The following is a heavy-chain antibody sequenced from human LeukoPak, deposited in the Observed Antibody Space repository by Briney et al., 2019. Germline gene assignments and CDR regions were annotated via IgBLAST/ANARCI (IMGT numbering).Heavy chain of an antibody. Sequence: SETLSLTCAVYGGSSSGYYWSWIRQPPGKGLEWIGEINHSGSTNYNPSLKSRVTISVDTSKNQFSLKLSSVTAADTAVYYCARAAGEDTAMVHPYSSSWYGYFDYWGQGTLVTVSS. V-gene: IGHV4-34*01. CDR2: INHSGST. CDR3: ARAAGEDTAMVHPYSSSWYGYFDY. D-gene: IGHD6-13*01. J-gene: IGHJ4*02. CDR1: GGSSSGYY.